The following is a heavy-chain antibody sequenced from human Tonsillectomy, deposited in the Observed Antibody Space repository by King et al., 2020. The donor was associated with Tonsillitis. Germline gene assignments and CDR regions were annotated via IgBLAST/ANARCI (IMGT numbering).Heavy chain of an antibody. CDR2: INHSGST. D-gene: IGHD3-22*01. Sequence: VQLQQWGAGLLKPSETLSLTCAVYGESFSGYYWSWIRQPPGKGLEGIGEINHSGSTNYNPSLKSRVTISVDTSKNQFSLKLSSVTAADTAVYYCSRDTYYYDSSGAYYYYYMDVWGKGTTVTVSS. CDR3: SRDTYYYDSSGAYYYYYMDV. CDR1: GESFSGYY. V-gene: IGHV4-34*01. J-gene: IGHJ6*03.